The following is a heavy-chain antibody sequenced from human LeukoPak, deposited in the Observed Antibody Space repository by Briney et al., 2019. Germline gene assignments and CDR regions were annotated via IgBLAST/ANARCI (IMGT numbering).Heavy chain of an antibody. CDR2: IYYSGST. CDR3: ARYSGSYEVNYYYYYGMDV. CDR1: GGSISSYY. V-gene: IGHV4-59*12. D-gene: IGHD1-26*01. J-gene: IGHJ6*02. Sequence: SETLSLTCTVSGGSISSYYWSWIRQPPGKGLEWIGYIYYSGSTNYNPSPKSRVTISVDTSKNQFSLKLSSVTAEDTAVYYCARYSGSYEVNYYYYYGMDVWGQGTTVTVSS.